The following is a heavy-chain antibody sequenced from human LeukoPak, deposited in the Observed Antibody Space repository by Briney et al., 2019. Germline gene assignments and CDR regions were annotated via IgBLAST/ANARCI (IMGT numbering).Heavy chain of an antibody. CDR2: IYSGGST. CDR3: TMRGNTWYDC. J-gene: IGHJ4*02. V-gene: IGHV3-66*01. CDR1: GFTVSTNY. Sequence: GGSLRLSCAASGFTVSTNYMTWVRQAPGKGLEWVSIIYSGGSTYYAEYVKGRFTISRDNSKNTVDLQMNSLRVEDTAVYYCTMRGNTWYDCWGQGTLVTVSS. D-gene: IGHD6-13*01.